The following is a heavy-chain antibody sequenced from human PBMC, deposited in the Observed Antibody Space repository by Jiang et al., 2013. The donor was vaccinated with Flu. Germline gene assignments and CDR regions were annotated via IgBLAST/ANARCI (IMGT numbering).Heavy chain of an antibody. CDR3: ARDSPNYDFWSGYYILDY. Sequence: GAEVKKPGASVKVSCEASGYTFTNYGVTWVRQAPGQGLEWMGWISTYNGNTNYAQKLQGRVTMTTDTSTSTTYMELRSLRSDDTAVYYCARDSPNYDFWSGYYILDYWGQGTLVTVSS. CDR2: ISTYNGNT. CDR1: GYTFTNYG. V-gene: IGHV1-18*01. J-gene: IGHJ4*02. D-gene: IGHD3-3*01.